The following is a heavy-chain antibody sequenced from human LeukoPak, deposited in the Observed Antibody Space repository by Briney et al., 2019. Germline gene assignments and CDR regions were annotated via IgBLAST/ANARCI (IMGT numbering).Heavy chain of an antibody. CDR1: GFTFTSYS. Sequence: GGSLRLSCAASGFTFTSYSMNWVRQAPGQGLEWVSSISSSSSYIYYADSVKGRFTISRDNAKNSLYLQMNSLRAEDTAVYYCARDGVATANYYYYCMDVWGRGTTVTVSS. CDR2: ISSSSSYI. J-gene: IGHJ6*01. D-gene: IGHD5-12*01. CDR3: ARDGVATANYYYYCMDV. V-gene: IGHV3-21*01.